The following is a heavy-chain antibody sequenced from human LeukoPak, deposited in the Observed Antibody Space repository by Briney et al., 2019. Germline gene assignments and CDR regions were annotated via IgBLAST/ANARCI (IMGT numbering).Heavy chain of an antibody. CDR3: ARQGSIAVAGGAFNY. Sequence: PSETLSLTCTVSGGSISSCYWTWIRHPPRKGLEWIGYIYSCGSTKYNPSLNSRFTISVDTSKNQCSLKLSSVTAADTAVYYCARQGSIAVAGGAFNYWGQGTLVTVSS. V-gene: IGHV4-59*08. CDR1: GGSISSCY. CDR2: IYSCGST. D-gene: IGHD6-19*01. J-gene: IGHJ4*02.